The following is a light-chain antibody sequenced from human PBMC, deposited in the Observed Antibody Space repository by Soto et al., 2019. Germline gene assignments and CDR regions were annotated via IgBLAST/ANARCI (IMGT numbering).Light chain of an antibody. CDR2: EVT. CDR1: STDVGGYNY. V-gene: IGLV2-14*01. CDR3: GAYSSTDTPFV. J-gene: IGLJ1*01. Sequence: QSVLAQPSSVSGSPGQSITISCTGTSTDVGGYNYVSWYQHHSGKAPKLLISEVTNRPSGISDRFSGSKSVNTASLTISGLQAEDEADYYCGAYSSTDTPFVFGTGTKLTVL.